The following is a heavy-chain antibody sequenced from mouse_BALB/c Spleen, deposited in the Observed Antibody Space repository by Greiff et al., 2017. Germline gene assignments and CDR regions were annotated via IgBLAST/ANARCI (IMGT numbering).Heavy chain of an antibody. D-gene: IGHD2-14*01. V-gene: IGHV2-9*02. CDR1: GFSLTSYG. J-gene: IGHJ2*01. CDR2: IWAGGST. Sequence: VQLQESGPGLVAPSQSLSITCTVSGFSLTSYGVHWVRQPPGKGLEWLGVIWAGGSTNYNSALMSRLSISKDNSKSQVFLKMNSLQTDDTAMYYCARGRYDRPSYFDYWGQGTTLTVSS. CDR3: ARGRYDRPSYFDY.